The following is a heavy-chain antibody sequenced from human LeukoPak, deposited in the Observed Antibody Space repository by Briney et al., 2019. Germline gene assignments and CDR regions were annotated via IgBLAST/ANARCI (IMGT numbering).Heavy chain of an antibody. J-gene: IGHJ5*02. V-gene: IGHV4-59*01. CDR2: IYYSGST. D-gene: IGHD3-10*01. Sequence: PSETLSLTCTVSGGSISSYYWSWIRQPPGKGLEWIGYIYYSGSTNYNPSLKSRVTISVDTSKNQFSPKLSSVTAADTAVYYCARGDYYGSGRGWFDPWGQGTLVTVSS. CDR1: GGSISSYY. CDR3: ARGDYYGSGRGWFDP.